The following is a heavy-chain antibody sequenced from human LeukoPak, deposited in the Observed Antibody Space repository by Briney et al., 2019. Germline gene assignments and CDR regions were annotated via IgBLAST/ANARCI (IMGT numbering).Heavy chain of an antibody. CDR2: IIPIFGTA. D-gene: IGHD3-22*01. J-gene: IGHJ4*02. V-gene: IGHV1-69*05. CDR3: ASGHHYYDSSGYYPYFDY. Sequence: SVKVSCKASGGTFSSYAISWVRQAPGQGLEWMGGIIPIFGTANYAQKFQGRVTITTDESTSTAYMELSSLRSEDTAVYYCASGHHYYDSSGYYPYFDYWGQGTLVTVSS. CDR1: GGTFSSYA.